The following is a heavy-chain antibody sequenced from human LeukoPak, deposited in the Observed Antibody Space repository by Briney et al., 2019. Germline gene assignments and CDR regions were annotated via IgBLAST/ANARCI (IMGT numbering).Heavy chain of an antibody. Sequence: SETLSLTCSGSNYSISNSLYWGWLRQPPGKGLRWFGSIYRSGSTFYNPSLKSRVTISLDTSKNQFSLKLSSVTAADTAVYFCARGTYGYYMDVWGKGTTVTVSS. CDR3: ARGTYGYYMDV. CDR2: IYRSGST. CDR1: NYSISNSLY. V-gene: IGHV4-38-2*02. D-gene: IGHD4-17*01. J-gene: IGHJ6*03.